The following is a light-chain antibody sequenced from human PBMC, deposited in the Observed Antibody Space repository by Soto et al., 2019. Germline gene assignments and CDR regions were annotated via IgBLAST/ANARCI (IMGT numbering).Light chain of an antibody. CDR2: DAS. Sequence: DIQMTQSPSSLSASVGDRVTITCRASQSISNYLNWYQQKPGKAPKLLIYDASTLQSGVPSRLSGSGSGTEFTLSISSLQPEDFATYYCQPSYITPYTFGQGTKLEIK. CDR1: QSISNY. V-gene: IGKV1-39*01. CDR3: QPSYITPYT. J-gene: IGKJ2*01.